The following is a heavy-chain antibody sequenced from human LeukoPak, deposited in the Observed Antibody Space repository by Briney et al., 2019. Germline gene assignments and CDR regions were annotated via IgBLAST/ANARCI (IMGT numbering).Heavy chain of an antibody. Sequence: SETLSLTCTVSGGSISSSSYYWGWIRQPPGKGLEWIGSIYYSGSTYYNPSLKSRVTISVDTSKNQFSLRLSSVTAADTAVYYCARQSSGYRPYYFDYWGQRTLVTVSS. V-gene: IGHV4-39*01. CDR2: IYYSGST. D-gene: IGHD3-10*01. J-gene: IGHJ4*02. CDR3: ARQSSGYRPYYFDY. CDR1: GGSISSSSYY.